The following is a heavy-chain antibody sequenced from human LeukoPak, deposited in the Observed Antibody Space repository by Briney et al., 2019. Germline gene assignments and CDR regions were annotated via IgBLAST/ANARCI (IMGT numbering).Heavy chain of an antibody. Sequence: ASVKVSCKASGYTFTGYYMHWVRQAPGQGLEWMGWINPNSGGTNYAQKFQGRVTITADKSTSTAYMELSSLRSEDTAVYYCARGVHDILTGYYYYGMDVWGQGTTVTVSS. CDR3: ARGVHDILTGYYYYGMDV. J-gene: IGHJ6*02. V-gene: IGHV1-2*02. CDR2: INPNSGGT. D-gene: IGHD3-9*01. CDR1: GYTFTGYY.